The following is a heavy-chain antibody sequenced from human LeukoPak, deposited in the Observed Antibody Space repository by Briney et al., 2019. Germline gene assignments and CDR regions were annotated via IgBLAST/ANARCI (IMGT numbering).Heavy chain of an antibody. Sequence: GGSLRLSCAASGFSFSSYTMTWVRQAPGKGLEWVSAIGGSGDSTHYADSVKGRFTISRDSSNTLYLQMNSLRGEDTAVYHCAKGLTYNFANGGSAQFDSWGQGTLVTVSS. CDR2: IGGSGDST. J-gene: IGHJ4*02. V-gene: IGHV3-23*01. CDR3: AKGLTYNFANGGSAQFDS. D-gene: IGHD7-27*01. CDR1: GFSFSSYT.